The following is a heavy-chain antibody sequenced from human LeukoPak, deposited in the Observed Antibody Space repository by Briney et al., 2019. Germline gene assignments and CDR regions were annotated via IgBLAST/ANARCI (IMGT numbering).Heavy chain of an antibody. CDR2: IYYSGST. CDR3: AREGGYGSGSYSDY. CDR1: GASIRSGGYY. J-gene: IGHJ4*02. V-gene: IGHV4-31*03. D-gene: IGHD3-10*01. Sequence: PSETLSLTCTVSGASIRSGGYYWSWIRQHPGKGLEWIGYIYYSGSTYYNPSLKSRVTISVDTSKNQFSLKLSSVTAADTAVYYCAREGGYGSGSYSDYWGQGTLVTVSS.